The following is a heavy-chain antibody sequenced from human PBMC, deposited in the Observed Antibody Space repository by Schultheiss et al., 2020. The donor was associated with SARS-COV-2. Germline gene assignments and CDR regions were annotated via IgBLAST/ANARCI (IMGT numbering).Heavy chain of an antibody. J-gene: IGHJ4*02. Sequence: GGSLRLSCAASGFTFSNYNMNWVRQAPGKGLEWVSAISGSGGSTYYADSVKGRFTISRDNSKNTLYLQMNSLRAEDTAVYYCARVEGGAAAGTDFDYWGQGTLVTVSS. V-gene: IGHV3-23*01. CDR1: GFTFSNYN. D-gene: IGHD6-13*01. CDR3: ARVEGGAAAGTDFDY. CDR2: ISGSGGST.